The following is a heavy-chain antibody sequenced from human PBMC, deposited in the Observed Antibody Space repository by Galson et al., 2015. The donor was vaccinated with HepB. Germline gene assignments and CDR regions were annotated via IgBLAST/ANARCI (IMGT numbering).Heavy chain of an antibody. J-gene: IGHJ4*02. V-gene: IGHV3-30*04. Sequence: SLRLSCAASGFTFSSYAMHWVRQAPGKGLEWVAVISYDGSNKYYADSVKGRFTISRDNSKNTLYLQMNSLRAEDTAVYYCASGPYYDILTGYIGDYWGQGTLVTVSS. CDR2: ISYDGSNK. CDR3: ASGPYYDILTGYIGDY. CDR1: GFTFSSYA. D-gene: IGHD3-9*01.